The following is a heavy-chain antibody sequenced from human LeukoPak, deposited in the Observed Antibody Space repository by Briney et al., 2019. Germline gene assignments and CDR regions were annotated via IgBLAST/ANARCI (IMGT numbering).Heavy chain of an antibody. CDR2: ISSSGSTI. CDR3: ARSELGYNYYYMDV. CDR1: GFTFSDYY. Sequence: NPGGSLRLSCAASGFTFSDYYMSWIRQAPGKGLEWVSYISSSGSTIYYADSVKGRFTISRDNAKNSLFLQMNSLRAEDTAAYYCARSELGYNYYYMDVWGKGTTVTVSS. J-gene: IGHJ6*03. D-gene: IGHD7-27*01. V-gene: IGHV3-11*04.